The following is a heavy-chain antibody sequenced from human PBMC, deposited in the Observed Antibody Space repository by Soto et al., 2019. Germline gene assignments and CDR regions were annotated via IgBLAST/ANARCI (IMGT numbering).Heavy chain of an antibody. V-gene: IGHV3-23*01. CDR1: GFTFSSYA. Sequence: GGSLRLSCAASGFTFSSYAMSWVRQAPGKGLEWVSAISGSGGSTYHADSVKGRFTISRDNSKNTLYLQMNSLRAEDTAVYYCTKGWAADYDFWSGPPSGYGMGVWGQGTTVTVSS. J-gene: IGHJ6*02. CDR2: ISGSGGST. CDR3: TKGWAADYDFWSGPPSGYGMGV. D-gene: IGHD3-3*01.